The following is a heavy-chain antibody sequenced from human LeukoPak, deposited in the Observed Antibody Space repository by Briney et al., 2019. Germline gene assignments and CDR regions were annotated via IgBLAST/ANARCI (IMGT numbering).Heavy chain of an antibody. CDR3: AAELYGGNSDCCNFEI. D-gene: IGHD4-23*01. Sequence: ASVKVSCKASGGTFSSYAISWVRQAPGQGLEWMGGIIPIFGTANYAQKFQGRVTITADESTSTAYMELSSLRSEDTAVYYCAAELYGGNSDCCNFEIWGQGTMVTVSS. V-gene: IGHV1-69*13. CDR1: GGTFSSYA. CDR2: IIPIFGTA. J-gene: IGHJ3*02.